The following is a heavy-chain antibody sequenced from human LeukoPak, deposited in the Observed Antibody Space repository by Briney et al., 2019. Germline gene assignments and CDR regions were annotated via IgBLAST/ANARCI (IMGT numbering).Heavy chain of an antibody. D-gene: IGHD3-10*01. V-gene: IGHV1-18*01. Sequence: ASVKVSCKASGYTFTSFGISWVRQAPGQGLEWMGWISAYNANTNFAQNLQGRVTMTTDTSTSTAYMELRSLRSDDTAVYYCARTPYYYGSGSQTMYYYYYMDVWGKGTTVTVSS. J-gene: IGHJ6*03. CDR1: GYTFTSFG. CDR3: ARTPYYYGSGSQTMYYYYYMDV. CDR2: ISAYNANT.